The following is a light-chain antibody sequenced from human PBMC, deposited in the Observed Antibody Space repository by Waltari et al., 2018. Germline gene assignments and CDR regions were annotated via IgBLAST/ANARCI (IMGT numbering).Light chain of an antibody. CDR2: NND. Sequence: QPVLTLPPSASGTPGQAVSISCPGSSSTIGRNYVYWYQQLPGTAPKLLIYNNDQRPSEVPHRFFGSKSDTSASLVISGLRSEDEGHYNCAAWDNSLSAWVFGGGTKLT. CDR1: SSTIGRNY. J-gene: IGLJ3*02. CDR3: AAWDNSLSAWV. V-gene: IGLV1-47*01.